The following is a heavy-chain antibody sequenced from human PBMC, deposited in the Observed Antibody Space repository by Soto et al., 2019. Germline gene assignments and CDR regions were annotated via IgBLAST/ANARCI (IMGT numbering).Heavy chain of an antibody. CDR2: INHGGST. J-gene: IGHJ6*02. Sequence: TSETLSLTCAVYGGSFSDYYWSWIRQPPGKGLEWIGEINHGGSTSYNPSLKSRVTISVDTSKNQFSLKLRSVTAADTAVYYCARVQYYYGSGSYYSYYYGMDVWGQGTTVT. CDR3: ARVQYYYGSGSYYSYYYGMDV. CDR1: GGSFSDYY. D-gene: IGHD3-10*01. V-gene: IGHV4-34*01.